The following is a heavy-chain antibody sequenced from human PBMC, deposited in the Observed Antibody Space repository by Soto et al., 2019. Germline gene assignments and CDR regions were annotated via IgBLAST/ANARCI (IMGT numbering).Heavy chain of an antibody. Sequence: GGSLRLSCAASEFTVRTNYMNWVRQAPGKGLEWVSIIHSGGDTYYADSVRGRFTISRDNSKNTLYLQMNSLRAEDTALYYCARDPFGGTPGPDYWGQGTLVTVSS. V-gene: IGHV3-66*01. D-gene: IGHD2-15*01. CDR3: ARDPFGGTPGPDY. CDR1: EFTVRTNY. CDR2: IHSGGDT. J-gene: IGHJ4*02.